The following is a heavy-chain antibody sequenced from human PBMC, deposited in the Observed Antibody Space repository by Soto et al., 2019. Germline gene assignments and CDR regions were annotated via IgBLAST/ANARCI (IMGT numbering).Heavy chain of an antibody. D-gene: IGHD5-18*01. CDR3: ARGRGYSYGLDP. J-gene: IGHJ5*02. V-gene: IGHV1-2*04. CDR1: GYTFTGYF. CDR2: INPNSGGT. Sequence: GASVKVSCKASGYTFTGYFMHWVRQAPGQGLEWMGWINPNSGGTNYAQKFQGWVTMTRDTSISTAYMELSRLRSDDTAVYYCARGRGYSYGLDPWGQGTLVTVSS.